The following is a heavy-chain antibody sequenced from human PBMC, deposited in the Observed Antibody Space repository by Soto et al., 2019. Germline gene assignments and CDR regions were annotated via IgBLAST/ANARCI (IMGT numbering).Heavy chain of an antibody. CDR2: ISSSGSTI. V-gene: IGHV3-48*03. CDR3: ASYDLYYDLPYFQH. CDR1: GFTFSSYE. Sequence: EVQLVESGGGLVQPGGSLRLSCAASGFTFSSYEMNWVRQAPGKGLEWVSYISSSGSTIYYADSVKGRFTISRDNAKNSLYLQMNSLRAEDTAVYYCASYDLYYDLPYFQHWGQGTLVTVSS. D-gene: IGHD3-3*01. J-gene: IGHJ1*01.